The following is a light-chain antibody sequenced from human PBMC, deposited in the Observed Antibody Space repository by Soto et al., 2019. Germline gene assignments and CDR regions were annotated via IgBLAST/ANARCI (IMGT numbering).Light chain of an antibody. CDR1: QSIRNW. Sequence: DVQMTQSPSSLSSSVGYIFTITFRASQSIRNWLAWYQQKPGKAPKSLIYATSTLQTGVPSRFSGSGSGTDFTLTISSLQPDDFATYYCQQYNSYCTFGQGTRLEI. CDR3: QQYNSYCT. CDR2: ATS. V-gene: IGKV1D-16*01. J-gene: IGKJ5*01.